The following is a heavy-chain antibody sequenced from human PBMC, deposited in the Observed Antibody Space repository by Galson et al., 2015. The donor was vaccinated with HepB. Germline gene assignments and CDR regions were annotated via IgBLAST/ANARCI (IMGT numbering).Heavy chain of an antibody. CDR1: GGTFSSYT. Sequence: SVKVSCKASGGTFSSYTISWVRQAPGRGLEWMGRIIPILGIANYAQKFQGRVTITADKSTSTAYMELSSLRSEDTAVYYCAREVVPAGAPLDYWGQGTLVTVSS. CDR3: AREVVPAGAPLDY. V-gene: IGHV1-69*04. D-gene: IGHD2-2*01. CDR2: IIPILGIA. J-gene: IGHJ4*02.